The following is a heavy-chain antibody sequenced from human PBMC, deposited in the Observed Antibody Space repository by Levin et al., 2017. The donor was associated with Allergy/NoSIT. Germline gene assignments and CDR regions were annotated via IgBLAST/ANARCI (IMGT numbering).Heavy chain of an antibody. V-gene: IGHV5-51*01. CDR3: ARLPPTGGSGSYYIEYYFDY. CDR2: IYPGDSDT. D-gene: IGHD3-10*01. Sequence: GESLKISCKGSGYSFTSYWIGWVRQMPGKGLEWMGIIYPGDSDTRYSPSFQGQVTISADKSISTAYLQWSSLKASDTAMYYCARLPPTGGSGSYYIEYYFDYWGQGTLVTVSS. CDR1: GYSFTSYW. J-gene: IGHJ4*02.